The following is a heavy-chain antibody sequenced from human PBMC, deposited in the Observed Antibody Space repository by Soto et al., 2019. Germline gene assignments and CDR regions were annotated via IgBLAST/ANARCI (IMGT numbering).Heavy chain of an antibody. Sequence: EVQLVETGGGLIQPGGSLRLSCAASGFTVSSNYMRWVRQAPGKGLEWVSVLYSGGSTYYADSVRGRFTISRDNSKNTLYLQMKSLRAEDTAVYYCARDPPATRHGMDVWGQGTTVTVSS. J-gene: IGHJ6*02. CDR2: LYSGGST. V-gene: IGHV3-53*02. CDR1: GFTVSSNY. CDR3: ARDPPATRHGMDV.